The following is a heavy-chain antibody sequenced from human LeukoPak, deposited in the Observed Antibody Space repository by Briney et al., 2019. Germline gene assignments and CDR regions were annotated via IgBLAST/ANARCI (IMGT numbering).Heavy chain of an antibody. D-gene: IGHD3-3*01. CDR1: GYSISSGYY. CDR3: ASSPRLRFLEWSQGYYYYYMDV. V-gene: IGHV4-38-2*01. J-gene: IGHJ6*03. Sequence: PSETLSLTCAVSGYSISSGYYWGWIRQSPGKGLEWIGSIYRSGSTYYNPSLKSRVTISVDTSKNQFSLKLSSVTAADTAVYYCASSPRLRFLEWSQGYYYYYMDVWGKGTTVTVSS. CDR2: IYRSGST.